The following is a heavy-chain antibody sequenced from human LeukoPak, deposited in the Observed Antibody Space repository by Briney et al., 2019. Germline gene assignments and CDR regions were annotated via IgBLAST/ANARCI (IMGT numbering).Heavy chain of an antibody. CDR3: ARPEETIGKFEY. CDR1: GYTFTNYG. D-gene: IGHD1-14*01. CDR2: ISAYDGDT. V-gene: IGHV1-18*01. Sequence: ASVKVSCKTFGYTFTNYGISWVRQAPGQGLEWIGYISAYDGDTNYAQKFRGRVTMTTDRSTTTAYMLLGSLRSDDTAVYYCARPEETIGKFEYWGQGTLVTVSA. J-gene: IGHJ4*02.